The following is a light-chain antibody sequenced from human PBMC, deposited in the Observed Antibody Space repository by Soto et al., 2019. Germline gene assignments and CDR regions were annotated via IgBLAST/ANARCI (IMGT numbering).Light chain of an antibody. CDR1: QSVSES. Sequence: EIVLTQSPATLSLSPGERATLSCRASQSVSESLAWYQQKPGQAPRLLIYDVSYRATGIPVRFSGSGSGTDFTLTISSLEPEDLAVYYCQQRSNWPPITFGQGTRLEIK. CDR2: DVS. V-gene: IGKV3-11*01. J-gene: IGKJ5*01. CDR3: QQRSNWPPIT.